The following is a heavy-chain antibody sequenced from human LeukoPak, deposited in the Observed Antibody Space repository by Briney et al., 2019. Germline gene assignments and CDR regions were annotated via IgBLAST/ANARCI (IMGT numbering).Heavy chain of an antibody. V-gene: IGHV3-30*02. CDR3: AKVIWSGYSLVCDY. J-gene: IGHJ4*02. CDR2: IWYDGSNK. D-gene: IGHD3-3*01. Sequence: GGSLRLSCAASGFTFSSYGMPWVRQAPGKGLEWVAVIWYDGSNKYYADSVKGRFTISRDNSKNTLYLQMNSLRAEDTAVYYCAKVIWSGYSLVCDYWGQGTLVTVSS. CDR1: GFTFSSYG.